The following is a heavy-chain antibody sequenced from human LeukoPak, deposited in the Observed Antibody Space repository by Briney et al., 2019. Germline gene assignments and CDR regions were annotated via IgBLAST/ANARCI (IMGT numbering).Heavy chain of an antibody. CDR2: IHSGDTT. V-gene: IGHV3-53*01. J-gene: IGHJ4*02. CDR1: GFTVSSN. Sequence: WGSLRLSCAASGFTVSSNCWVRQAPGKGLEWVSIIHSGDTTYYADSVKGRFTISRDNSKNTLYLQMNSLRVEDTAIYYCARDNSIRLGESFFDYWGQGTLVTVSS. D-gene: IGHD3-16*01. CDR3: ARDNSIRLGESFFDY.